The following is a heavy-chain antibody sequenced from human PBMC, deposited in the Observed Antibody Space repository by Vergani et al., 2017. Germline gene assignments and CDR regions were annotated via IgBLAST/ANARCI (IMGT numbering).Heavy chain of an antibody. J-gene: IGHJ6*03. CDR1: GFSFNSYW. CDR2: IKSDGYIT. CDR3: ARDPAPRRYYYYMDV. V-gene: IGHV3-74*03. Sequence: DVHLAESGGGFFQPGGSLRLSCSASGFSFNSYWMHWVRQVPGKGLLWVSRIKSDGYITAYADSVKGRFTISRDNSKNTLYLQMNSLRAEDTAVYYCARDPAPRRYYYYMDVWGKGTTVTVSS.